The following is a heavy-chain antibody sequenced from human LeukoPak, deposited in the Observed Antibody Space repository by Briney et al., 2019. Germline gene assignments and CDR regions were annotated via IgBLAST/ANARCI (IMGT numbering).Heavy chain of an antibody. CDR2: INPNSGGT. J-gene: IGHJ4*02. CDR3: ARSGLFDY. Sequence: ASVKVSCKASGYTFTGYYMHWVRQAPGQGLEWMGWINPNSGGTYSAQKFQGWVTMTRDTSISTAYMELSRLTSDDTAVYYCARSGLFDYWGQGTLVTVSS. V-gene: IGHV1-2*04. CDR1: GYTFTGYY.